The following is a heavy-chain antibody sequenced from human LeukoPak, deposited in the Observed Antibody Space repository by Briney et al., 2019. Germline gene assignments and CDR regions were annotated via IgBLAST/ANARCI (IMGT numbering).Heavy chain of an antibody. D-gene: IGHD3-16*02. CDR1: GYTFTSYG. CDR3: ARGYLYDYVWGSYRYTAFQH. V-gene: IGHV1-18*01. J-gene: IGHJ1*01. Sequence: ASVKVSCKASGYTFTSYGISWVREAPGRGLEWMGWISAYNGNTNYAQKLQGRVTMTTDTSTSTAYMELRSLRSDDTAVYYCARGYLYDYVWGSYRYTAFQHWGPGTLVTVSS. CDR2: ISAYNGNT.